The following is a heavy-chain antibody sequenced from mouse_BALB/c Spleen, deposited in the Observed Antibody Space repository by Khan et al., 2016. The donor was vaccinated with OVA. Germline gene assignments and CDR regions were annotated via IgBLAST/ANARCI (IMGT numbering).Heavy chain of an antibody. D-gene: IGHD1-1*01. CDR3: TRHRGYYGYNPYFDY. J-gene: IGHJ2*01. CDR1: GFSFSTYS. V-gene: IGHV5-6-4*01. CDR2: ISSGGSYT. Sequence: EVHLVESGGDLVRPGGSLKLSCAASGFSFSTYSMSWVRQTPEKRLEWVATISSGGSYTYSPDSVKGRFTISRDNAKNTLYLQMSSLKSEDTAMYYCTRHRGYYGYNPYFDYWGQGTTLTVSS.